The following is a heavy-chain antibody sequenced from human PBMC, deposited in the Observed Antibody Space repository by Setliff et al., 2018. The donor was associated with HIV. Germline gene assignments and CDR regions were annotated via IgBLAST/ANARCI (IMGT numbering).Heavy chain of an antibody. J-gene: IGHJ5*02. CDR1: GGSISSTSYY. CDR2: ISSSGST. D-gene: IGHD2-2*01. CDR3: ARRAVQDASITSSNWFDP. Sequence: SETLSLTCTVSGGSISSTSYYWGWIRQPPGTGLEWIGSISSSGSTNYNPSLKSRVTMSADESKNQFSLKLNSVTAADTAVYFCARRAVQDASITSSNWFDPWGHGTLVTVSS. V-gene: IGHV4-39*07.